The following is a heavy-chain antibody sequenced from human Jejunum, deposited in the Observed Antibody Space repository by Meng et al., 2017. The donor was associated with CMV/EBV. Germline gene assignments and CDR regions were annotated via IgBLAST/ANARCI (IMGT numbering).Heavy chain of an antibody. V-gene: IGHV3-72*01. CDR1: GFTFSDHY. CDR3: ARAGAGTRYFDY. J-gene: IGHJ4*02. D-gene: IGHD1-14*01. CDR2: SRNKASSYTT. Sequence: GFTFSDHYMDRVRQAPGKGLEWVCRSRNKASSYTTEYAASVRGRFTISRDDSKNSLYLQMNSLKIEDTAVYYCARAGAGTRYFDYWGQGTLVTVSS.